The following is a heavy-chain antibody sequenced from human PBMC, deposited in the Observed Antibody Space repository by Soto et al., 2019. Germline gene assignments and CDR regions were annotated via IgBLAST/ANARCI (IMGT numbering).Heavy chain of an antibody. D-gene: IGHD3-22*01. CDR1: GGTFSSYA. Sequence: QVQLVQSGAEVKKPGSSVKVSCKASGGTFSSYAISWVRQAPGQGLEWMGGIIPIFGTANYAQKFQGRVTNTADQTNSTALMEPSSLRSEDTAVYYCAILPTYYYDSSGYRDFDYWGQGTLVTVSS. CDR2: IIPIFGTA. J-gene: IGHJ4*02. V-gene: IGHV1-69*01. CDR3: AILPTYYYDSSGYRDFDY.